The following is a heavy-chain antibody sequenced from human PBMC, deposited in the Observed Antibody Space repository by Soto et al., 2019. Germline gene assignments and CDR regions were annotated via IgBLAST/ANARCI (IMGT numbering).Heavy chain of an antibody. D-gene: IGHD1-1*01. CDR3: ARDPGPTTANGIDV. J-gene: IGHJ6*02. CDR1: GYTFTGYY. Sequence: QVQLVQSGAEVKKPGASVKVSCKASGYTFTGYYMHLVRQAPGQGLEWMGWINPNSGGTNYAQKFQGWVTMTRDTSISTADMELSMLRSDDTAVYYCARDPGPTTANGIDVWGQGTTVTVSS. V-gene: IGHV1-2*04. CDR2: INPNSGGT.